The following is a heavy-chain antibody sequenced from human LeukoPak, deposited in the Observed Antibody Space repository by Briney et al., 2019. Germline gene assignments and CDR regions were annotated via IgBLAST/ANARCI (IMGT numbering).Heavy chain of an antibody. J-gene: IGHJ4*02. D-gene: IGHD2-21*01. CDR2: ISAYNGNI. Sequence: GASVKVSCTASGYTFTSYGISWVRQAPGQGLEWMGWISAYNGNINYAQKLQGRVTMTTDTSTSTAYMELRSLRSDDTAVYYCARIAYCGGDCYTTYFDYWGQGTLVTVSS. CDR1: GYTFTSYG. V-gene: IGHV1-18*01. CDR3: ARIAYCGGDCYTTYFDY.